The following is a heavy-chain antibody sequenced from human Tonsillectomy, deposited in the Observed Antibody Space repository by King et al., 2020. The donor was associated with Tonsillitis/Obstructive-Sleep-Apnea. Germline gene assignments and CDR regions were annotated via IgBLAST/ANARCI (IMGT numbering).Heavy chain of an antibody. CDR2: IYYSGST. Sequence: QLQESGPGLVKPSETLSLTCTVSGGSISSSSYYWGWIRQPPGKGLEWIGSIYYSGSTYYNPSLKSRVTISVDTSKNQFSLKLSSVTAADTAVYYCARHGYSGDDWVPYYYYYMDVWGKGTTVTVSS. CDR1: GGSISSSSYY. CDR3: ARHGYSGDDWVPYYYYYMDV. J-gene: IGHJ6*03. V-gene: IGHV4-39*01. D-gene: IGHD5-12*01.